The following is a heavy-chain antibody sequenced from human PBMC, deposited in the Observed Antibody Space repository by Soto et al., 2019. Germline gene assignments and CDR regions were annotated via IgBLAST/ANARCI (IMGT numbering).Heavy chain of an antibody. D-gene: IGHD1-26*01. J-gene: IGHJ4*02. Sequence: ASVKVSCKAPGYTFTSYGISWVRQAPGQGLEWMGWISAYNGNTNYAQKLQGRVTMTTDTSTSTAYMELRSLRSDDTAVYYCAREELWTAFRVIDYWGQGTQVTVSS. CDR3: AREELWTAFRVIDY. V-gene: IGHV1-18*01. CDR1: GYTFTSYG. CDR2: ISAYNGNT.